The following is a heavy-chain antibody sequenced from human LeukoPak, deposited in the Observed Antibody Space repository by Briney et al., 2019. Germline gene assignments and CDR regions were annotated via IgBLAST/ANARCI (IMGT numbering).Heavy chain of an antibody. J-gene: IGHJ4*02. CDR1: GGSINSYY. D-gene: IGHD2-8*02. CDR2: IYYSGST. CDR3: ARLGGVYGGYYFDY. V-gene: IGHV4-59*08. Sequence: SETLSLTCTVSGGSINSYYWSWIRQPPGKGLEWIGYIYYSGSTNYNPSLKSRVTISVDTSKNQFSLKPNSLTAADTAVYFCARLGGVYGGYYFDYWGQGTLVTVSS.